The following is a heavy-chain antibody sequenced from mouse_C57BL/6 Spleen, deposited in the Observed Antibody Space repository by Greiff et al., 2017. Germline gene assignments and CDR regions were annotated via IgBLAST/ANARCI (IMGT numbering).Heavy chain of an antibody. CDR2: INPSSGYT. D-gene: IGHD1-1*01. CDR3: ANLITTVVEEFDY. CDR1: GYTFTSYT. V-gene: IGHV1-4*01. J-gene: IGHJ2*01. Sequence: QVQLQQSGAELARPGASVKMSCKASGYTFTSYTMHWVKQRPGQGLEWIGYINPSSGYTKYNQKFKDKATLTADKSSSTDYMQLSSLTSEDSAVYYCANLITTVVEEFDYWGQGTTLTVSS.